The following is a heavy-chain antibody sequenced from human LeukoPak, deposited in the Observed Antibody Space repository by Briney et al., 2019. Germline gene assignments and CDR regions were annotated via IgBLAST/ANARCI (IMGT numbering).Heavy chain of an antibody. V-gene: IGHV3-7*01. J-gene: IGHJ4*02. CDR2: IKQDGSGK. Sequence: GGSLRLSCAASGFTFSSYWMSWVRQAPGKGLEWVANIKQDGSGKYYVDSVKGRFTISRDNAKNSLYLQMNSLRAEDTAVYYCAAGALIQLWPGGDYWGQGTLVTVSS. CDR1: GFTFSSYW. CDR3: AAGALIQLWPGGDY. D-gene: IGHD5-18*01.